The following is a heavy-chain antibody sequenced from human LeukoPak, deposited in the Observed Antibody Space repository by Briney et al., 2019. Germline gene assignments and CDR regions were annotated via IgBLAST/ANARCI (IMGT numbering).Heavy chain of an antibody. Sequence: GGSLRLSCEAPGLTSITYVMNGVRQAPGKGLEWVAVIWHVGRNKYYVDSVKGRFTISRDNSKNTLYLQMNSLRAEDTAVYYCARIMNDFWSGYYPLALNYWGQGTPVTVSS. CDR2: IWHVGRNK. V-gene: IGHV3-33*08. CDR3: ARIMNDFWSGYYPLALNY. D-gene: IGHD3-3*01. CDR1: GLTSITYV. J-gene: IGHJ4*02.